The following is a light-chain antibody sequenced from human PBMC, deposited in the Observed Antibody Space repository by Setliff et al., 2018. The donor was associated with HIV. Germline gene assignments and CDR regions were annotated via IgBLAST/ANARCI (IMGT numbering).Light chain of an antibody. CDR3: FLYTSSTPLYV. J-gene: IGLJ1*01. Sequence: SYELTQPPSVSVAPGKTARITCGGNNIGSKSVHWYQQKPGQAPVLVIYYDSDRPSGIPERFSGSNSGNTATLTISGLQAEDEADYYCFLYTSSTPLYVFGTGTKVTVL. CDR1: NIGSKS. V-gene: IGLV3-21*01. CDR2: YDS.